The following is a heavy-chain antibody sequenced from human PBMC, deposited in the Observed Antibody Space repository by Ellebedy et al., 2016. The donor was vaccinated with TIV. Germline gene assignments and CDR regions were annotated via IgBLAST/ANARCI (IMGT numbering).Heavy chain of an antibody. CDR3: ARDPSATFPRLDY. J-gene: IGHJ4*02. CDR1: GGSNSFSSYY. V-gene: IGHV4-39*07. CDR2: ISYSGST. D-gene: IGHD6-6*01. Sequence: SETLSLXXTVSGGSNSFSSYYWGWIRQPPGKGLEWIGSISYSGSTNYNPSLKSRVTMSIYASENQFSLTLTSVTAADTAMYYCARDPSATFPRLDYWGQGIPVTVSS.